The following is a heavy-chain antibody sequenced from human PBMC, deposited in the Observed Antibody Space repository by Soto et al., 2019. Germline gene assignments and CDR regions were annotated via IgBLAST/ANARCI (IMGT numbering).Heavy chain of an antibody. V-gene: IGHV4-34*01. CDR2: INHTGGT. Sequence: SETLSLTCAVYGGSVNGYYWNWIRQPPGKGLEWIGEINHTGGTHYNPSLKSRVTMPVDTSKNQFSLRLSSVTAADTAIYYCATRITVFGLLIPPFDPWGQGTQVTVSS. CDR1: GGSVNGYY. D-gene: IGHD3-3*01. CDR3: ATRITVFGLLIPPFDP. J-gene: IGHJ5*02.